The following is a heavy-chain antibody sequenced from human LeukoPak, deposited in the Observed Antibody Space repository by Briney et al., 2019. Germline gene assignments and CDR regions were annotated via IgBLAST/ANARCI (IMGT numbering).Heavy chain of an antibody. V-gene: IGHV3-30*18. CDR3: AKARRYCSSTSCPVGNY. CDR2: IPYDGSNK. Sequence: GGSLRLSCAASGFTFSSYGMHWVRQAPGKGLEWVAVIPYDGSNKYYADSVKGRFTISRDNSKNTLYLQMNSLRAEDTAVYYCAKARRYCSSTSCPVGNYWGQGTLVTVSS. J-gene: IGHJ4*02. CDR1: GFTFSSYG. D-gene: IGHD2-2*01.